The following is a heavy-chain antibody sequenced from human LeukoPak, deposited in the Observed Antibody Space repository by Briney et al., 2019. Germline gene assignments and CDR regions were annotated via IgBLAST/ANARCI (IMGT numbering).Heavy chain of an antibody. J-gene: IGHJ4*02. Sequence: GESLKISCKGSGYSFTSYRIGWVRQMPGKGLEWMGIIYPGDSDTRYSPSFQGQVTISADKSISTAYLQWSSLKASDTAMYYCARSDYYDSSGYYLSLNFDYWGQGTLVTVSS. V-gene: IGHV5-51*01. D-gene: IGHD3-22*01. CDR1: GYSFTSYR. CDR3: ARSDYYDSSGYYLSLNFDY. CDR2: IYPGDSDT.